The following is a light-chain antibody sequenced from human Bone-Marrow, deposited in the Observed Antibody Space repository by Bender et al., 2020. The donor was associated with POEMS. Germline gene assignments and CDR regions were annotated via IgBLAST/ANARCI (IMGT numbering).Light chain of an antibody. Sequence: SALTQPASVSGSPGQSITISCTGTSSDVGGYNYVSWYQQHPGKAPKFMIYDVSKRPSGVPYRFSGSKSGNTASLTVSGLQAEDEADYYCSSYAGSNNYVFGTGTKVTVL. CDR1: SSDVGGYNY. CDR3: SSYAGSNNYV. V-gene: IGLV2-8*01. CDR2: DVS. J-gene: IGLJ1*01.